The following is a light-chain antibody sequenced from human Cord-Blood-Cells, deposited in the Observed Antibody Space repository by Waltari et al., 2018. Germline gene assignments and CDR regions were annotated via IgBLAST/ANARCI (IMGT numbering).Light chain of an antibody. Sequence: DIQMTQSPSTLSASVGDSVTITCRASQSISSWLAWYQQKPGKAPKLLIYDASSLESGVPSRFSGSGSGTEFTLTISSLQPDDFATYYCQQYNSSPLTFGGGTKVEIK. J-gene: IGKJ4*01. CDR2: DAS. CDR3: QQYNSSPLT. V-gene: IGKV1-5*01. CDR1: QSISSW.